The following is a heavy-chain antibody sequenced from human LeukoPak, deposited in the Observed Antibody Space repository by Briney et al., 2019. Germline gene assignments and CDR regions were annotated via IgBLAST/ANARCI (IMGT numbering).Heavy chain of an antibody. D-gene: IGHD6-19*01. J-gene: IGHJ5*02. CDR1: GGSISSSSYY. V-gene: IGHV4-39*01. Sequence: SETLSLTCTVSGGSISSSSYYWGWIRQPPGKGLEWIGSIYYSGSTYYNPSLKSRVTISVDTSKNQFSLKLSSVTAADTAVYYCARTEAVAGTKWFDPWGQGTLVTVSS. CDR3: ARTEAVAGTKWFDP. CDR2: IYYSGST.